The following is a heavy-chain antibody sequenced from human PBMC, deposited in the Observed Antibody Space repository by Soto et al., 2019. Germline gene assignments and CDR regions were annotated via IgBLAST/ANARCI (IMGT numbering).Heavy chain of an antibody. CDR2: ISRYGDFT. D-gene: IGHD3-22*01. V-gene: IGHV3-23*01. J-gene: IGHJ4*02. CDR1: GFTFNIYS. Sequence: EVQLLESGGDLIQPGGSLRLSCAASGFTFNIYSMTWVRQAPGKGLEWVSAISRYGDFTYYADSVEGRFTISRDNSKNTLYLQLNSLRAEDTAVYYCAKDRSLAHDSRGYLFDNWGQGTLVTVSS. CDR3: AKDRSLAHDSRGYLFDN.